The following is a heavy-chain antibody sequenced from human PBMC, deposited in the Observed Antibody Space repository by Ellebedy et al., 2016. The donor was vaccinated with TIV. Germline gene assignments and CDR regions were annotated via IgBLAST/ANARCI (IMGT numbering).Heavy chain of an antibody. CDR3: ARGFYNDCPGCMNV. V-gene: IGHV6-1*01. J-gene: IGHJ6*02. CDR2: TYYRSKWFY. CDR1: GDSVSSNSAA. D-gene: IGHD2-21*02. Sequence: SETLSLTCAISGDSVSSNSAAWNWIRQSTSRGLEWLGRTYYRSKWFYDYAVSVKSRITINPDTSKNQFSLQLNSVTPEDTAVYYCARGFYNDCPGCMNVWGQGTTVTVSS.